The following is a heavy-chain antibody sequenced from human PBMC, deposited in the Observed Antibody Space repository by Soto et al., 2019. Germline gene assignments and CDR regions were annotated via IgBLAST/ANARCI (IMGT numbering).Heavy chain of an antibody. D-gene: IGHD6-19*01. CDR1: GFAFSSYG. CDR3: AKDSPSGWYPNRDYYYYYGMDV. V-gene: IGHV3-30*18. Sequence: GGSLRLSCAASGFAFSSYGMHWVRQAPGKGLEWVAVISYDGSSKYYADSVKGRFTISRDNSKNTLYLQMNSLRAEDTAVYYCAKDSPSGWYPNRDYYYYYGMDVWGQGTTVTVSS. J-gene: IGHJ6*02. CDR2: ISYDGSSK.